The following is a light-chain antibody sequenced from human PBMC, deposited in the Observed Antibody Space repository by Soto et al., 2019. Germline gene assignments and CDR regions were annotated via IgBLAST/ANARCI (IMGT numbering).Light chain of an antibody. CDR2: QNT. J-gene: IGLJ1*01. V-gene: IGLV3-1*01. CDR1: NLGDKY. CDR3: QAWDSSTAV. Sequence: SYELTQPPSVSVSPGQTASITCSGDNLGDKYGSWYQQKPGQSPVLVIYQNTKRPSGIPERFSGSNSGNTATLTISGTQTMDEADYYCQAWDSSTAVFGTGTKVTVL.